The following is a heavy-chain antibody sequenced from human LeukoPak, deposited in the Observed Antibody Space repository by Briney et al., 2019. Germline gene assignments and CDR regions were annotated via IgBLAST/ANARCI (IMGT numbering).Heavy chain of an antibody. CDR2: INHSGST. Sequence: KPSETLSLTCAVYGGSFRGYYWSWIRQPPGKGLEWIGEINHSGSTNYNPSLKSRVTISVDTSKNQFSLKLSSVTAADTAVYYCARGGGRDSYGYVDYWGQGTLVTVSS. V-gene: IGHV4-34*01. J-gene: IGHJ4*02. CDR1: GGSFRGYY. CDR3: ARGGGRDSYGYVDY. D-gene: IGHD5-18*01.